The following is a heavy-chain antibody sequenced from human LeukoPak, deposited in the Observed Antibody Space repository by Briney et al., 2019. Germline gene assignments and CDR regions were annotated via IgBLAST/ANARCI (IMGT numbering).Heavy chain of an antibody. CDR1: GFTFSSSA. D-gene: IGHD2-15*01. CDR2: ISNNGGYT. CDR3: AKQLGYCSDGSCYFPY. V-gene: IGHV3-23*01. Sequence: GGSLRLSCAASGFTFSSSAMSWVRQAPGKGLEWVSAISNNGGYTYYADSVQGRFTISRDNSKSTLCLQLNSLRAEDTAVYYCAKQLGYCSDGSCYFPYWGQGTLVTVSS. J-gene: IGHJ4*02.